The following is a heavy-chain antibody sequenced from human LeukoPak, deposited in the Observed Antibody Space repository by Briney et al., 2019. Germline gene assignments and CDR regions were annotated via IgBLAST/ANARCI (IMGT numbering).Heavy chain of an antibody. D-gene: IGHD1-20*01. CDR2: IYHSGST. V-gene: IGHV4-38-2*02. CDR3: ARANWNNAEFDY. J-gene: IGHJ4*02. Sequence: SETLSLTCTVSGYSIISGYYWGWIRPPPGKGLEWIGSIYHSGSTYYNPSLKSRVTISVDASKNQFSLKLSSVTAADTAVYYCARANWNNAEFDYWGQGTLVTVSS. CDR1: GYSIISGYY.